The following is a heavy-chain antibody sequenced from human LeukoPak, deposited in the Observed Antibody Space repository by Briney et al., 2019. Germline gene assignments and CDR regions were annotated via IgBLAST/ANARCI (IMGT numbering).Heavy chain of an antibody. D-gene: IGHD2-15*01. CDR3: ARASEDCSGGSCYPTIPYYYYYYGMDV. V-gene: IGHV1-69*04. CDR1: GGTFSSYA. CDR2: IIPILGIA. J-gene: IGHJ6*02. Sequence: GASVKVSCKASGGTFSSYAISWVRQAPGQGLEWMGRIIPILGIANYAQKFQGRVTITADKSTSTAYMELSSPRSEDTAVYYCARASEDCSGGSCYPTIPYYYYYYGMDVWGQGTTVTVSS.